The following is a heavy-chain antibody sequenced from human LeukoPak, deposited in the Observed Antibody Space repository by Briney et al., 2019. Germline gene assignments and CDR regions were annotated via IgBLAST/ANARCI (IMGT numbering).Heavy chain of an antibody. CDR2: INPNSGGT. Sequence: GASVKVSCKASGHTFTGYYMHWVRQAPGQGLEWMGSINPNSGGTNYAQKFQGRVTMTRDTSISTAYMELSRLRSDDTAVYYCARDYYDSSGYPGPYYYYMDVWGKGTTVTISS. V-gene: IGHV1-2*02. CDR3: ARDYYDSSGYPGPYYYYMDV. CDR1: GHTFTGYY. J-gene: IGHJ6*03. D-gene: IGHD3-22*01.